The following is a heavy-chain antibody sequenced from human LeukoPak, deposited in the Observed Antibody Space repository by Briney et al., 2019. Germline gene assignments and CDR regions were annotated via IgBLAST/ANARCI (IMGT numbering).Heavy chain of an antibody. CDR3: ARGILTGLPFDY. CDR1: GGSISSSSYY. CDR2: IYYSGST. Sequence: PSETLSLTCAVSGGSISSSSYYWGWIRQPPGTGLEWIGSIYYSGSTYYNPSLKSRVTISVDTSKNQFSLKLSSVTAADTAVYYCARGILTGLPFDYWGQGTLVTVS. J-gene: IGHJ4*02. V-gene: IGHV4-39*01. D-gene: IGHD3-9*01.